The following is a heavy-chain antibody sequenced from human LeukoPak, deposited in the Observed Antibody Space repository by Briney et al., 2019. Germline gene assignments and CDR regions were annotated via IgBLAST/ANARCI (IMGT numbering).Heavy chain of an antibody. CDR1: GYTFTGYY. CDR3: ARGSEYYGSGSYYYYYMDV. CDR2: INPNSGGT. D-gene: IGHD3-10*01. J-gene: IGHJ6*03. V-gene: IGHV1-2*02. Sequence: ASVKVSCKASGYTFTGYYMHWVRQAPGQGLEWMGWINPNSGGTNYAQKFQGRVTMTRDTSISTAYMELSRLRSDDTAVYYCARGSEYYGSGSYYYYYMDVWGKGTTVTVSS.